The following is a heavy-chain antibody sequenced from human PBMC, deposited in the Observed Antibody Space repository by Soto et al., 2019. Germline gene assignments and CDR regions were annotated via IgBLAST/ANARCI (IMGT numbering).Heavy chain of an antibody. J-gene: IGHJ4*02. CDR1: GGSISSGDYY. CDR3: ARRYGGNLDY. CDR2: IYYSGST. Sequence: PSETLSLTCTVSGGSISSGDYYWSWIRQPPGKGLEWIGYIYYSGSTYYNPSLKSRVTISVDSSKNHFSLKLSSVTAADTAVYYCARRYGGNLDYWGQGTLVTSPQ. D-gene: IGHD1-26*01. V-gene: IGHV4-30-4*01.